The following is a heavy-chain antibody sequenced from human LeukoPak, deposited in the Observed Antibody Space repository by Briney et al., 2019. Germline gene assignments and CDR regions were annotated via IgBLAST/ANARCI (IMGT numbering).Heavy chain of an antibody. CDR3: ARSGHIYCSSTSCSGLAFDI. Sequence: ASAKVSCKASGYTFTGYYMHWVRQAPGQGLEWMGWINPNSGGTNYAQKFQGRATMTRDTSISTAYMELSRLRSDDTAVYYCARSGHIYCSSTSCSGLAFDIWGQGTMVTVSS. V-gene: IGHV1-2*02. CDR1: GYTFTGYY. CDR2: INPNSGGT. J-gene: IGHJ3*02. D-gene: IGHD2-2*01.